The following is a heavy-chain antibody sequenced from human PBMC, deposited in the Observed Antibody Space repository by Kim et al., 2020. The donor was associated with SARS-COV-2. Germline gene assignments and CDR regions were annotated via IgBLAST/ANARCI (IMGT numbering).Heavy chain of an antibody. CDR3: ARGRIRRVMDY. CDR2: INHSGST. J-gene: IGHJ4*02. CDR1: GGSFSGYY. V-gene: IGHV4-34*01. D-gene: IGHD3-10*01. Sequence: SETLSLTCAVYGGSFSGYYWSWIRQPPGKGLEWIGEINHSGSTNYNPSLKSRVTISVDTSKNQFSLKLSSVTAADTAVYYCARGRIRRVMDYWGQGTLVTVSS.